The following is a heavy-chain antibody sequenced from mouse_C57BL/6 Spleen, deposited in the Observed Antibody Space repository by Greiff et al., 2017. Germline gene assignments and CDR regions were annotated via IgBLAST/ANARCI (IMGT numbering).Heavy chain of an antibody. CDR3: ARHDGFDY. V-gene: IGHV5-6*01. J-gene: IGHJ2*01. Sequence: EVKLVESGGDFVKPGGSLKLSCAASGFTFSSYGMSWVRQTPDKRLEWVATISSGGSYTYYPDSVKGRFTISRDNAKNTLYLQMSSLKSEDTAMYYCARHDGFDYWGQGTTLTVSS. CDR2: ISSGGSYT. CDR1: GFTFSSYG.